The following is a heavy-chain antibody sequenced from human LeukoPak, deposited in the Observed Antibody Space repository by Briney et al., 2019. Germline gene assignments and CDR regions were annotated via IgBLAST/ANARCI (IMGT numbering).Heavy chain of an antibody. J-gene: IGHJ4*02. CDR2: IYYSGST. D-gene: IGHD3-16*01. Sequence: PSETLSLTCTVSGGSISGYYWSWIRQPPGKGLEWIGYIYYSGSTNYNPSLKSRVTISVDTSKNQFSLKLSSVTAADTAVYYCARLTGELRPPTFDYWGQGTLVTVSS. V-gene: IGHV4-59*08. CDR1: GGSISGYY. CDR3: ARLTGELRPPTFDY.